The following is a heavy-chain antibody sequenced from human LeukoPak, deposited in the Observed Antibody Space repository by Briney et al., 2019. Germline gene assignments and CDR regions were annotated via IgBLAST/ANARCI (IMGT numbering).Heavy chain of an antibody. V-gene: IGHV3-48*02. CDR1: GFTFSSFG. D-gene: IGHD1-14*01. J-gene: IGHJ4*02. CDR3: ARVPGYFDY. CDR2: ISSGSSMI. Sequence: GGSLRLSCAASGFTFSSFGMNWVRQAPGKGLEWVSYISSGSSMIYYADSVKGRFTISRDDAKNSLYLQMNSLRDEDTAVYYCARVPGYFDYWGQGSLVTVSS.